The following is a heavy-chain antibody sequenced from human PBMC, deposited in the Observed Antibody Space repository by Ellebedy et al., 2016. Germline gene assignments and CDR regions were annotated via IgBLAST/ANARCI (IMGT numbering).Heavy chain of an antibody. Sequence: GESLKISCAASGFTFSSYGMHWVRQAPGKGLEWVAVIWYDGSNKYYADSVKGRFTISRDNSKNTLYLQMNSLRAEDTAVYYCARGAGIAAAGTEDAFDIWGQGTMVTASS. CDR1: GFTFSSYG. V-gene: IGHV3-33*08. CDR2: IWYDGSNK. J-gene: IGHJ3*02. D-gene: IGHD6-13*01. CDR3: ARGAGIAAAGTEDAFDI.